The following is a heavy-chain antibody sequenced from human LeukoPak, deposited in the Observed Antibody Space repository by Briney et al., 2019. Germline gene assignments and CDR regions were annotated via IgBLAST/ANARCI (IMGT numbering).Heavy chain of an antibody. CDR1: GCSFTSYW. V-gene: IGHV5-51*01. D-gene: IGHD2-2*01. CDR2: IFPGDSRT. Sequence: GESLQISCKGIGCSFTSYWIGWVRQLPGKGLEWMGVIFPGDSRTRYNPSFQGQVTISVDKSISTAYLQWVSLKASDTAMYYCACRDLTSTWSYPWGQGTLVTVSS. CDR3: ACRDLTSTWSYP. J-gene: IGHJ5*02.